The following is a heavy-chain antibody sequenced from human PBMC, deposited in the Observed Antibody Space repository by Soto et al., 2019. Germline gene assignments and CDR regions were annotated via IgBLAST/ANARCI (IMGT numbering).Heavy chain of an antibody. J-gene: IGHJ5*02. V-gene: IGHV4-30-4*01. CDR3: AKDPLKYSSSWYLEWWFDP. CDR2: IYYSGST. D-gene: IGHD6-13*01. Sequence: SETLSLTCTVSGGSISSGDYYWSWIRQPPGKGLEWIGYIYYSGSTYYNPSLKSRVTISVDTSKNQFSLKLSSVTAADTAVYYCAKDPLKYSSSWYLEWWFDPWGQGTLVTVSS. CDR1: GGSISSGDYY.